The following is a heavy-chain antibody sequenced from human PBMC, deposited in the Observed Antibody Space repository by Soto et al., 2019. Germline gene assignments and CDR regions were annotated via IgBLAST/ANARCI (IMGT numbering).Heavy chain of an antibody. CDR1: GYTFTNYF. CDR3: ARGDPLNFGVIINRFDP. V-gene: IGHV1-46*01. CDR2: INPSGGRT. Sequence: GASVKVSCKASGYTFTNYFMHWVRQAPGQGLEWMGIINPSGGRTTSAQKFQGRVTMTRDTSTSTVYMELSSLRSEDTAVYYCARGDPLNFGVIINRFDPWGQGTLVTSPQ. D-gene: IGHD3-3*01. J-gene: IGHJ5*02.